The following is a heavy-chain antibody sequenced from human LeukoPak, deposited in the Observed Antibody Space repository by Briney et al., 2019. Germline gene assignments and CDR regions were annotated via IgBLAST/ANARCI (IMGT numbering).Heavy chain of an antibody. CDR1: GYTFTSYD. V-gene: IGHV1-8*01. D-gene: IGHD5-18*01. CDR3: ARGPKRIQLWLLLAPSNYMDV. CDR2: MNPNSGNT. J-gene: IGHJ6*03. Sequence: ASVKVSCKASGYTFTSYDINWVRQATGQGLEWMGWMNPNSGNTGYAQKFQGRVTMTRNTSISTAYMELSSLRSEDTAVYYCARGPKRIQLWLLLAPSNYMDVWGKGTTVTVSS.